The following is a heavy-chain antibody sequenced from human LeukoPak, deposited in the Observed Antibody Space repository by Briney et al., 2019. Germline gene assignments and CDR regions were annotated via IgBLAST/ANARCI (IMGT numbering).Heavy chain of an antibody. V-gene: IGHV4-61*02. CDR2: IYTSGST. Sequence: SETLSLTCTGSGGSISSGSYYWSWIRQPAGKGLEWIGRIYTSGSTNYNPSLKSRVTISVDTSKNQFSLKLSSVTAADTAVYYCARCGYSGYGGFDYWGQGTLVTVSS. D-gene: IGHD5-12*01. J-gene: IGHJ4*02. CDR1: GGSISSGSYY. CDR3: ARCGYSGYGGFDY.